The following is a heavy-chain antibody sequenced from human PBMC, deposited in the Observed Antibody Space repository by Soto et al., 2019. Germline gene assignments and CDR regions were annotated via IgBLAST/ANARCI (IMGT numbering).Heavy chain of an antibody. V-gene: IGHV4-30-4*01. D-gene: IGHD3-10*01. J-gene: IGHJ5*02. CDR1: VGSIRSGDYY. CDR2: IYYSGTT. CDR3: ARGPNYYNSARGWFDP. Sequence: QVQLQESGPGLVQPSQTLSLTCTVSVGSIRSGDYYWSWIRQPPGKGPEWIGYIYYSGTTYYNPSLKSRVGISVDTSKNQFSLKLSSVTAADTAVYYCARGPNYYNSARGWFDPWGQGTLVTVSS.